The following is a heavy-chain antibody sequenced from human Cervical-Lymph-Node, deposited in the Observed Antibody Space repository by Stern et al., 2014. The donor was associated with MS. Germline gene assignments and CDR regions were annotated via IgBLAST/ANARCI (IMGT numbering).Heavy chain of an antibody. CDR2: IYYSGTT. D-gene: IGHD3-22*01. J-gene: IGHJ4*02. Sequence: QVQLVQSGPGLVKPSQTLSLTCTVSGGSISSGGHYWTWVRQHPGKGLEWIGNIYYSGTTNYNPSLKSRVTISVDTSENQFSLKLSSVTAADTAVYYCARDRIFSSGYYYFDKWGQGTLVTVSS. CDR3: ARDRIFSSGYYYFDK. V-gene: IGHV4-31*03. CDR1: GGSISSGGHY.